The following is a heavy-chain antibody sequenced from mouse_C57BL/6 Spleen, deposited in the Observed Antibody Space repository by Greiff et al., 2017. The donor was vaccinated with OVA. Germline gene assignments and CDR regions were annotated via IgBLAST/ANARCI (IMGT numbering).Heavy chain of an antibody. Sequence: QVQLQQPGPELVKPGASVKLSCKASGYTFTSYWMQWVKQRPGQGLEWIGEIDPYDSYTSYNQKFKGKATLTVDTSSSTAYMQLSSLTSEDSAVYYCARRGYGPYYYAMDYWGQGTSVTVSS. J-gene: IGHJ4*01. CDR2: IDPYDSYT. CDR1: GYTFTSYW. CDR3: ARRGYGPYYYAMDY. V-gene: IGHV1-50*01. D-gene: IGHD1-2*01.